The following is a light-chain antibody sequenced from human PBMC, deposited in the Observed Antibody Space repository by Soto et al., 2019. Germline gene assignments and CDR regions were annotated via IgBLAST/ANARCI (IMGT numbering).Light chain of an antibody. CDR2: LNSDGSH. Sequence: QLVLTQSPSASASLGASVKLTCTLSSGHSSYAIAWHQQQPEEGPRYLMRLNSDGSHTKGDGIPDRFSGSSSGAERYLTISSLQSEDEADYYCQTWGTGIWVFGGGTQLTVL. J-gene: IGLJ3*02. V-gene: IGLV4-69*01. CDR3: QTWGTGIWV. CDR1: SGHSSYA.